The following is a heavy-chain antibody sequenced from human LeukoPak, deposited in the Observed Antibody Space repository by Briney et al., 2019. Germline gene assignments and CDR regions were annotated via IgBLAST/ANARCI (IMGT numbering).Heavy chain of an antibody. V-gene: IGHV3-33*01. J-gene: IGHJ4*02. CDR3: AREGQYYFGY. CDR1: GFTFSSYG. Sequence: PGGSLRLSCAASGFTFSSYGMHWVRQAPGKGLEWVAVIWYDGSNKYYADSVKGRFTISRDNAKNSLDLQMNSLRDEDTAVYYCAREGQYYFGYWGQGTLVTVSS. CDR2: IWYDGSNK.